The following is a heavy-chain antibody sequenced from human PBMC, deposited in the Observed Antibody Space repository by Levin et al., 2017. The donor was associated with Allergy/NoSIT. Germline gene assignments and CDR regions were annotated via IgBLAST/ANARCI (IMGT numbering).Heavy chain of an antibody. CDR1: GFAVSTNY. CDR2: IYSGDKT. J-gene: IGHJ6*02. CDR3: ASSSDTAYYYYGLDV. Sequence: GGSLRLSCAASGFAVSTNYMTWVRQAPGKGLEWVSLIYSGDKTHYADSVKGRFTISRDNSKNTLYLQMNSLRAEDTAQYYCASSSDTAYYYYGLDVWGQGTTVTVSS. V-gene: IGHV3-53*01. D-gene: IGHD3-22*01.